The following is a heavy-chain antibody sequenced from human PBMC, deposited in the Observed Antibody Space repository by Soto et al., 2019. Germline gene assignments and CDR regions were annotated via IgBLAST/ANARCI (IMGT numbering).Heavy chain of an antibody. J-gene: IGHJ6*03. Sequence: PSETLSLTCTVSGGSISSGGYYWSWIRQHPGKGLEWIGYIYYSGSTYYNPSLKSRVTISVDTSKNQFSLKLSSVTAADTAVYYCARFHGGYCSGGSCYVYYYYYMDVWGKGTTVTVSS. D-gene: IGHD2-15*01. CDR3: ARFHGGYCSGGSCYVYYYYYMDV. CDR1: GGSISSGGYY. CDR2: IYYSGST. V-gene: IGHV4-31*03.